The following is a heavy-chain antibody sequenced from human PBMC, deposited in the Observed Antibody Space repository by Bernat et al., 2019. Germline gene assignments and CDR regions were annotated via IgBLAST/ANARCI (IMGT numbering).Heavy chain of an antibody. CDR1: GFSFSSYA. CDR3: ARDRVWRRYYDSRGRQGAFDI. Sequence: EVQLLESGGDLVQPGGSLRLSCAASGFSFSSYAMSWVRQAPGKGLEWVSGIRGSGASTYYADSVKGRFTISRDNSKNTLYLQMNSLRAEDTAVYYCARDRVWRRYYDSRGRQGAFDIWGQGTMVTVSS. J-gene: IGHJ3*02. V-gene: IGHV3-23*01. CDR2: IRGSGAST. D-gene: IGHD3-22*01.